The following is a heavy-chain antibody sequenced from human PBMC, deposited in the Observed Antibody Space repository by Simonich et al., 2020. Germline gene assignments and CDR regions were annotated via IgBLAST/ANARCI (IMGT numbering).Heavy chain of an antibody. CDR3: ARSLGYYYYYYGMDV. Sequence: QVQLQESGPGLVKPSETLSLTCTVSGGSISSYYWSWIRQPPGKELEWIWYIYYNGSTNYNPSLKSRVTISVDTSKNQFSLKLSSVTAADTAVYYCARSLGYYYYYYGMDVWGQGTTVTVSS. D-gene: IGHD1-26*01. V-gene: IGHV4-59*08. CDR2: IYYNGST. J-gene: IGHJ6*02. CDR1: GGSISSYY.